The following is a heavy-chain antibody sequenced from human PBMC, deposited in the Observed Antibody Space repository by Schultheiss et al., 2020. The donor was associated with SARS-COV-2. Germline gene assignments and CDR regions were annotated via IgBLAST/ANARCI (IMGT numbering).Heavy chain of an antibody. Sequence: SQTLSLTCPVSGGSVSSGSYYWSWIRQPPGKEPEWIGYIYHTGGTNYNPSLKRRVSISIDTSKNQFSLKLISVTAADTAVYYCARGSMAYCGGDCIDYWGQGTLVTVSS. J-gene: IGHJ4*02. CDR1: GGSVSSGSYY. V-gene: IGHV4-61*01. CDR2: IYHTGGT. CDR3: ARGSMAYCGGDCIDY. D-gene: IGHD2-21*02.